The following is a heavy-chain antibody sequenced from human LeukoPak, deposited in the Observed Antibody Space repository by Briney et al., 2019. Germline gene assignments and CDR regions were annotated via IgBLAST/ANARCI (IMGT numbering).Heavy chain of an antibody. Sequence: PSETLSLTCTVSGGSISSYYWSWIRQPPGKGLEWIGYIYYSGSTNYNPSLKSRVTISVDTSKNQFSPKLSSVTAADTAVYYCARAQGPPYYYGSGSPYFDYWGQGTLVTVSS. CDR3: ARAQGPPYYYGSGSPYFDY. V-gene: IGHV4-59*01. J-gene: IGHJ4*02. CDR1: GGSISSYY. CDR2: IYYSGST. D-gene: IGHD3-10*01.